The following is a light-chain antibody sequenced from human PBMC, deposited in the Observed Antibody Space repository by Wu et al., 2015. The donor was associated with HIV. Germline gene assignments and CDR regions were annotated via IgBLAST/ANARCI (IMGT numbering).Light chain of an antibody. J-gene: IGKJ1*01. CDR2: LAS. Sequence: DIQMTQYPSTLSASVGDRVTITCRAGQNIGNWLAWYQQKPGKAPKLLIYLASNLDTGVPSRFSGSGSGTEFTLTISSLQPEDFATYYCQQLNSYLFGQGTKVEIK. CDR3: QQLNSYL. CDR1: QNIGNW. V-gene: IGKV1-5*03.